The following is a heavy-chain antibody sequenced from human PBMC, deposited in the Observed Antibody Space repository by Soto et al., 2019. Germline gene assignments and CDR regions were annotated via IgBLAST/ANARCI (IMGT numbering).Heavy chain of an antibody. Sequence: GEYLKISCTGPGYSFSTYWIAWVRQMAGKGMEWMGLIYPGDSDTRYSPSFQDQFTISADTSTKTAYPHWSSLKAADTAIYYCARIPQFICFRALSPRAYYFNVWGQGTLVTVSS. CDR3: ARIPQFICFRALSPRAYYFNV. CDR1: GYSFSTYW. J-gene: IGHJ4*02. D-gene: IGHD3-16*01. CDR2: IYPGDSDT. V-gene: IGHV5-51*01.